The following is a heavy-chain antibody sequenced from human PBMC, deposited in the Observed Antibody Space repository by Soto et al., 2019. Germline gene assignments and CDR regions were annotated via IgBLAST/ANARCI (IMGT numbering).Heavy chain of an antibody. CDR3: AKGGLLPRANRWF. Sequence: PGGSLRLSCAAAGFTFRNYPMTWVRQAPGKGLDWVSTISGSGVDTYYPNSVEGRVTISRDNSKNTLYLQINSLRAEDTAVYYCAKGGLLPRANRWFWXQGTLVTVSS. V-gene: IGHV3-23*01. J-gene: IGHJ4*02. CDR1: GFTFRNYP. CDR2: ISGSGVDT. D-gene: IGHD2-2*01.